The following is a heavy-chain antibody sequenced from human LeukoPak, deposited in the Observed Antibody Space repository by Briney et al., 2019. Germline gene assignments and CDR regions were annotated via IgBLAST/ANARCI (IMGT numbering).Heavy chain of an antibody. D-gene: IGHD2-2*01. V-gene: IGHV3-30*02. CDR1: GFTFSSYG. J-gene: IGHJ6*03. Sequence: GGSLRLSCAASGFTFSSYGMHWVRQAPGKGLEWVAFIRYDGSNKYYADSVKGRFTISRDNSKNTLYLQMNSLRAEDTAVYYCAKALGYCSSTSCLYYMDVWGKGTTVTVSS. CDR2: IRYDGSNK. CDR3: AKALGYCSSTSCLYYMDV.